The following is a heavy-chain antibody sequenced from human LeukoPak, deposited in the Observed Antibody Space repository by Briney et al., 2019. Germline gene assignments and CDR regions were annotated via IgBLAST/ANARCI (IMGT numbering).Heavy chain of an antibody. V-gene: IGHV5-10-1*01. J-gene: IGHJ6*02. CDR3: ARDSSSWYFPGQNLAYYGMDV. D-gene: IGHD6-13*01. CDR2: IDPSDSYT. CDR1: GYSFTSYW. Sequence: HGESLKISCKGSGYSFTSYWISWVRQMPGKGLEWMGRIDPSDSYTNYSPSFQGHVTISADKSIGTTYLQWSSLKASDTAMYYCARDSSSWYFPGQNLAYYGMDVWGQGTTVTVSS.